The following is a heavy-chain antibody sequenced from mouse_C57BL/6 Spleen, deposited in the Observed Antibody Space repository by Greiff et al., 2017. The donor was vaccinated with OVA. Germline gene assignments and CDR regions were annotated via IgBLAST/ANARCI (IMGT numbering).Heavy chain of an antibody. D-gene: IGHD3-2*02. CDR1: GYTFTSYW. V-gene: IGHV1-69*01. J-gene: IGHJ3*01. CDR3: AITAQATYAWFAY. CDR2: IDPSDSYT. Sequence: VQLQQPGAELVMPGASVKLSCKASGYTFTSYWMHWVKQRPGQGLEWIGEIDPSDSYTNYNQKFKGKSTLTVDKSSSTAYMQLSSLTSEDSAVYYCAITAQATYAWFAYWGQGTLVTVSA.